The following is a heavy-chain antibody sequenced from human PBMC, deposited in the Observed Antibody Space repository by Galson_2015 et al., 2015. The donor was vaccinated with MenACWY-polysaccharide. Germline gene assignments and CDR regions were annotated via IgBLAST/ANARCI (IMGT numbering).Heavy chain of an antibody. J-gene: IGHJ4*02. CDR2: IYPDDFDT. V-gene: IGHV5-51*01. CDR1: GYTFAIYW. Sequence: QSGAEVKKPGESLKISCKSSGYTFAIYWIGWVRQMPGKGLEWMATIYPDDFDTRYNPSIQGQVTISADKSITTAYLQWSSLKASDSAMYYCVRQDGPGKLNGDYDYWGQGTLVTVSS. D-gene: IGHD4-17*01. CDR3: VRQDGPGKLNGDYDY.